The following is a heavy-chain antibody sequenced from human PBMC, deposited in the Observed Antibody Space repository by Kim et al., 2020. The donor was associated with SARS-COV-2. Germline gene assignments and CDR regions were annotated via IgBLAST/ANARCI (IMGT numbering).Heavy chain of an antibody. D-gene: IGHD3-22*01. Sequence: SVKVSCKASGGTFSSYAISWVRQAPGQGLEWMGRIIPILGIANYAQKFQGRVTITADKSTSTAYMELSSLRSEDTAVYYCARDRLRYDSSGYYYVNYWGQGTLVTVSS. J-gene: IGHJ4*02. CDR3: ARDRLRYDSSGYYYVNY. CDR2: IIPILGIA. V-gene: IGHV1-69*04. CDR1: GGTFSSYA.